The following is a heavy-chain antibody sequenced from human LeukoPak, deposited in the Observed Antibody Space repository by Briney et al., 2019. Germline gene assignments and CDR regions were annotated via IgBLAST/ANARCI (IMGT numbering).Heavy chain of an antibody. Sequence: GGSLRLSCAASEFSVGSNYMTWVRQAPGKGLEWVSLIYSGGSTYYADSVKGRFTTSRDNSKNTLYLQMNSLRAEDTAVYYCARGGGLIWFGVDWGQGTLVTVSS. CDR3: ARGGGLIWFGVD. D-gene: IGHD3-10*01. CDR1: EFSVGSNY. J-gene: IGHJ4*02. CDR2: IYSGGST. V-gene: IGHV3-66*01.